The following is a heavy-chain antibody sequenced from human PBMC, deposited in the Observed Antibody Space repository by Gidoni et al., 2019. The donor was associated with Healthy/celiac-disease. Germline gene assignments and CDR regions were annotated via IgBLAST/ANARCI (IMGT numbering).Heavy chain of an antibody. V-gene: IGHV3-73*01. CDR1: VFTFSGSA. CDR3: TRPANGGPYYYYYGMDV. CDR2: IRSKANSYAT. Sequence: EVQLVESGGGLAQPGGSLKLSCAASVFTFSGSALHWVRQASGKGLEWVGRIRSKANSYATAYAASVKGRFTISRDDSKNTAYLQMNSLKTEDTAVYYCTRPANGGPYYYYYGMDVWGQGTTVTVSS. J-gene: IGHJ6*02.